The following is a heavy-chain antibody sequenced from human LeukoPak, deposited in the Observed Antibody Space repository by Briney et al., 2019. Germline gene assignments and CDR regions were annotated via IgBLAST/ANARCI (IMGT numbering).Heavy chain of an antibody. CDR3: AKKPIRVQVRNYYYTYYMDV. Sequence: SETLSLTCTVSGGSISSSSYYWGWIRQPPGKGLEWIGSIYYSGSTYYNPSLKSRVTISVDTSKNQFSLKLSSVTAADTAVYYCAKKPIRVQVRNYYYTYYMDVWGKGTTVTVSS. D-gene: IGHD1-14*01. J-gene: IGHJ6*03. V-gene: IGHV4-39*07. CDR2: IYYSGST. CDR1: GGSISSSSYY.